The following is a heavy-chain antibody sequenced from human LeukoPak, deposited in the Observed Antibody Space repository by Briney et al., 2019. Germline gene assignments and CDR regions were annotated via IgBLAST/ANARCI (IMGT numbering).Heavy chain of an antibody. V-gene: IGHV3-23*01. D-gene: IGHD2-2*02. J-gene: IGHJ4*02. CDR3: AKDQVELGYWSSTSCYTFDD. Sequence: GASLRLSFAASGFPFSSYAMSWVRPAPGKGLEWVSAIISSGGSTYYPDSVKGRFTISRDNSKNTLYLQMNSLRAEDTAVYYCAKDQVELGYWSSTSCYTFDDWGQGTLVTVSS. CDR2: IISSGGST. CDR1: GFPFSSYA.